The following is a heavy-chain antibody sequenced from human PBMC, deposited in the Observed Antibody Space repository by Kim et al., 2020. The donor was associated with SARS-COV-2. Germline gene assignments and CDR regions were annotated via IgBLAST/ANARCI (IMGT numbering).Heavy chain of an antibody. V-gene: IGHV3-23*01. CDR2: GST. CDR3: ANSVLTTGY. J-gene: IGHJ4*02. Sequence: GSTYCADSEKGRFTIARDDSKNTLYLQMNSLRAEDTAVYYCANSVLTTGYWGQGTLVTVSS. D-gene: IGHD2-8*02.